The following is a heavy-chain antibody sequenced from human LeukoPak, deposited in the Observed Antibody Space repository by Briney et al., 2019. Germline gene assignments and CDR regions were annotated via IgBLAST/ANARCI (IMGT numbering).Heavy chain of an antibody. Sequence: SDTLSLTCTVWGGLISRYHWSWIPQSPEKGLEWIGYSYYSGSTYYKPSLKSRVTISVDTSKIQFSLKLSAVTAADTAVYYCAKSPDFELWGRGTLVTVSS. CDR2: SYYSGST. V-gene: IGHV4-59*07. CDR1: GGLISRYH. CDR3: AKSPDFEL. J-gene: IGHJ2*01.